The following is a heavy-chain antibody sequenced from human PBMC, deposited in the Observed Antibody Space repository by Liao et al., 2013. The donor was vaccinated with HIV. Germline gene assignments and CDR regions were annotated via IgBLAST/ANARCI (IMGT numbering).Heavy chain of an antibody. CDR3: ARDSVAPNINEAFYF. J-gene: IGHJ3*01. Sequence: QVQLQESGPGLVRPSETLSLTCTVSGASLRSSYYWGWIRQAPGKGLEWIGSIYNYGTYMYNPSLQSRVTLSIDPSAKKFSLRLTSVTAADTAVYYCARDSVAPNINEAFYFWGHGTVVTVSS. CDR2: IYNYGTY. V-gene: IGHV4-38-2*02. D-gene: IGHD5-12*01. CDR1: GASLRSSYY.